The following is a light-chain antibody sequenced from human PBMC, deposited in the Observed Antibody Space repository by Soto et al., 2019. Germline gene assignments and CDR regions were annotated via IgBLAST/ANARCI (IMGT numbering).Light chain of an antibody. V-gene: IGLV2-23*01. CDR2: EGN. Sequence: QSALTQPASVSGSPGQSITMSCAGASSDVGSYNLVSWYQQYPGKAPKLIIYEGNKRPSGVSNRFSGSGSGNTASLTISGLQAEDAADYYCCSYTGRSTSFGGGTQLTVL. CDR3: CSYTGRSTS. CDR1: SSDVGSYNL. J-gene: IGLJ3*02.